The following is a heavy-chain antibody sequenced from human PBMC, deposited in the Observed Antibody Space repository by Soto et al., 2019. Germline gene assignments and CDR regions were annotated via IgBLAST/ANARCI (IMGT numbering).Heavy chain of an antibody. D-gene: IGHD5-18*01. J-gene: IGHJ4*02. CDR3: ARMSNTYGPYYFDY. CDR1: GYSFTSYW. CDR2: IYPGDSDT. Sequence: PGESLKISCKGSGYSFTSYWIGWVRQMPGKGLEWMGIIYPGDSDTRYSPSFQGQVTISRQVTISVDKSISTAYLQWSSLKASDTAMYYCARMSNTYGPYYFDYWAQGTLVTVSS. V-gene: IGHV5-51*01.